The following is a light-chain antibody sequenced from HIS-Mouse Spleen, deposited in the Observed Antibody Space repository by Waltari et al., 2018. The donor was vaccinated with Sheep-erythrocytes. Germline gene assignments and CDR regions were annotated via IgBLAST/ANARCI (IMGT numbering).Light chain of an antibody. CDR2: QDS. CDR1: KFGDKY. CDR3: QAWDSSTVV. Sequence: SYALTQPPSVSVSTGQTDSLTRSGDKFGDKYACWYQQKPGHSPALVIYQDSKRPSGIPERFSGSNSGNTATLTISGTQAMDEADYYCQAWDSSTVVFGGGTKLTVL. V-gene: IGLV3-1*01. J-gene: IGLJ2*01.